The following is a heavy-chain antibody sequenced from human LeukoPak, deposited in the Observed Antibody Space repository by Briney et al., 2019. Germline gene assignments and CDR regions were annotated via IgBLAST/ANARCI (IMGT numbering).Heavy chain of an antibody. D-gene: IGHD3-9*01. CDR1: GFTFSSYA. V-gene: IGHV3-23*01. CDR2: ISGSGGST. Sequence: GGSLRLSCAASGFTFSSYAMSWVRQAPGKGLEWVPAISGSGGSTYYADSVKGRFTISRDNSKNTLYLQMNSLRAEDAAVYYCAKDATSSALRYFDWLLDYLGQGTLVTVSS. CDR3: AKDATSSALRYFDWLLDY. J-gene: IGHJ4*02.